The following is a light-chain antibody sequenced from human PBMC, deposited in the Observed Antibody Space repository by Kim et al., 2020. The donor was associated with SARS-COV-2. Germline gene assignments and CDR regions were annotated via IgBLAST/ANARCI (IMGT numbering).Light chain of an antibody. J-gene: IGLJ2*01. CDR1: SGRSSVA. V-gene: IGLV4-69*01. CDR3: QTWDTGIQI. Sequence: TCTIGSGRSSVAYAWYPQEPQKCPRHLLRVTSDGSLIKGDGVPVRFCVSRSGAERYLTIASLQSEDEADYYCQTWDTGIQIFGGGTQLTVL. CDR2: VTSDGSL.